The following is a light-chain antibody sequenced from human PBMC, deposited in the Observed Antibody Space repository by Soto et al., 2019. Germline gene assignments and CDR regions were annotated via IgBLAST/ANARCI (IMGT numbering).Light chain of an antibody. CDR1: QSVSNN. CDR3: QQYNNWWT. J-gene: IGKJ1*01. CDR2: HAS. V-gene: IGKV3-15*01. Sequence: EVVMTQSPATLSVSPGERSTLSCRSRQSVSNNLAWFHQKPGQAPRLLIYHASTRATGIPARLSGSGSGTEFTLIISSLQSEDFAVYYCQQYNNWWTFGQGNKVEIK.